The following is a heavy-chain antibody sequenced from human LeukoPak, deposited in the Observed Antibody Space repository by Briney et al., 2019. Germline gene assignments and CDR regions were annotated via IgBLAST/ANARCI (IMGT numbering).Heavy chain of an antibody. V-gene: IGHV4-59*12. CDR1: GGSISSYY. CDR3: ARLPGGPSYKSPYYFDH. D-gene: IGHD5-24*01. J-gene: IGHJ4*02. Sequence: PSETLSLTCTVSGGSISSYYWSWIRQPPGKGLEWIGYIYYSGSTNYNPSLKSRVTISVDTSKNQFSLKLSSVTAADTAVYYCARLPGGPSYKSPYYFDHWGQGTLVTVSS. CDR2: IYYSGST.